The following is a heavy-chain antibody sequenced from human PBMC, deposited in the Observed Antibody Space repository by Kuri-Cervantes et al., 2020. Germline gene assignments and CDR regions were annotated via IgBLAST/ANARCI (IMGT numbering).Heavy chain of an antibody. V-gene: IGHV4-59*12. CDR1: SGSISTYY. J-gene: IGHJ5*02. Sequence: GSLRLSCSISSGSISTYYWSWIRQPPGKGLEWIGDIVNTGSTNYRPSLKSRVIMSVDTSKNQFSLELSSVTAADTAVYYCARGGPLWFGEIWFDPWGQGTLVTVSS. CDR2: IVNTGST. CDR3: ARGGPLWFGEIWFDP. D-gene: IGHD3-10*01.